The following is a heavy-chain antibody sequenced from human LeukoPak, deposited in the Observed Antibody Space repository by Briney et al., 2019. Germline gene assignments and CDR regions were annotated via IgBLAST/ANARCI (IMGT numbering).Heavy chain of an antibody. V-gene: IGHV3-23*01. J-gene: IGHJ4*02. CDR2: ISAGGGGT. Sequence: GGSLRLSCAASGFTFSIYAMSWVRQAPGKGLEWVSAISAGGGGTYYADSVKGRFTISRDNSKDTLFLQTSSLRAEDTAVYYCAKKGQGYYCEYWGQGALVTVSS. CDR3: AKKGQGYYCEY. CDR1: GFTFSIYA.